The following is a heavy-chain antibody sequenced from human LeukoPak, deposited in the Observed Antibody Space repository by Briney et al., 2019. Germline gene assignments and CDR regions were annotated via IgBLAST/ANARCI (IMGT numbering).Heavy chain of an antibody. J-gene: IGHJ4*02. V-gene: IGHV3-23*01. CDR3: AKGRIYYGDYTGPFDY. CDR2: ISGSGGST. CDR1: GFTFSSYA. Sequence: GGSLRLSCAASGFTFSSYAMSWVRQAPGKGLEWVSAISGSGGSTYYADSVKGRFTISRDNSKNTLYLQMNSLRAEDTAVYYCAKGRIYYGDYTGPFDYWGQGTLVTVSS. D-gene: IGHD4-17*01.